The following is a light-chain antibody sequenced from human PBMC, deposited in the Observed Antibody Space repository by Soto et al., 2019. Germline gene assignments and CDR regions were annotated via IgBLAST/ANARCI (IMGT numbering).Light chain of an antibody. J-gene: IGKJ1*01. CDR3: QQSYSTHWT. V-gene: IGKV1-39*01. CDR1: QSISSY. Sequence: IQMTQSPSSLSASVGDRVTITCLSSQSISSYLKWYQQKPGKAPKLLIYAASSLQSGVPSRFSGSGSGTDFTLTISSLQPEDFATYDCQQSYSTHWTVGQGPKVEIK. CDR2: AAS.